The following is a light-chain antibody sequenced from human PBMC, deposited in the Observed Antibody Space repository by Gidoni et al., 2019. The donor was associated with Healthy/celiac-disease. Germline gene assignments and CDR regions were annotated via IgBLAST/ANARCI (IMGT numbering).Light chain of an antibody. J-gene: IGKJ2*01. CDR1: QGISSY. CDR2: AAS. V-gene: IGKV1-8*01. Sequence: IRMTQSPSSFSASTGDRVTITCRASQGISSYLSWYQQKPGKAPKLLIYAASTLQSGVPSRFSGSGCGTDFTITISCLQSEEFATYYCQQYYSYPYTFGQGTKLEIK. CDR3: QQYYSYPYT.